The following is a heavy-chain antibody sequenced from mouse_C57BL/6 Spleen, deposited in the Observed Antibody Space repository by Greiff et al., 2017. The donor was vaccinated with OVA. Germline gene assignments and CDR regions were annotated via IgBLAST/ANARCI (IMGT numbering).Heavy chain of an antibody. CDR3: ARDYYYGSSHYWYFDV. CDR2: INYDGSST. D-gene: IGHD1-1*01. J-gene: IGHJ1*03. Sequence: VESEGGLVQPGSSMKLSCTASGFTFSDYYMAWVRQVPEKGLEWVANINYDGSSTYYLDSLKSRFIISRDNAKNILYLQMSSLKSEDTATYYCARDYYYGSSHYWYFDVWGTGTTVTVSS. V-gene: IGHV5-16*01. CDR1: GFTFSDYY.